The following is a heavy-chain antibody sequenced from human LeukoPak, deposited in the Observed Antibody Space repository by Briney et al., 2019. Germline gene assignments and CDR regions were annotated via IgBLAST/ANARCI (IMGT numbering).Heavy chain of an antibody. CDR2: INHSGST. Sequence: PSETLSLTCAVSGGTFSGYYWSWIRQPPGKGLEWVGEINHSGSTNYNAWLKSRINKSVDTLNHQFSLKLSDVTAVYSSVYYCAKYSGYYTLNYWGQGTLVTVSS. D-gene: IGHD5-12*01. CDR1: GGTFSGYY. J-gene: IGHJ4*02. V-gene: IGHV4-34*08. CDR3: AKYSGYYTLNY.